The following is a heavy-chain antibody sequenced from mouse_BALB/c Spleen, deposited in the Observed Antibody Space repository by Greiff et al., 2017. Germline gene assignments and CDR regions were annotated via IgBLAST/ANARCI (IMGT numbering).Heavy chain of an antibody. Sequence: EVKLQESGPGLVKPSQSLSLTCSVTGYSITSGYYWNWIRQFPGNKLEWMGYISYDGSNNYNPSLKNRISITRDTSKNQFFLKLNSVTTEDTATYYCARIYDGPNYAMDYWGQGTSVTVSS. J-gene: IGHJ4*01. V-gene: IGHV3-6*02. CDR3: ARIYDGPNYAMDY. CDR1: GYSITSGYY. CDR2: ISYDGSN. D-gene: IGHD2-3*01.